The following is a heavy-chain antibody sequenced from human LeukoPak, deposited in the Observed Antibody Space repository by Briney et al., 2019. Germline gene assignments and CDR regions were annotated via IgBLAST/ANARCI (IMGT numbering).Heavy chain of an antibody. J-gene: IGHJ6*03. Sequence: ASVKVSCKASGYTFTSYGISWVRQAPGQGLEWMGWISAYNGNTNYAQKLQGRVTMTTDTSTSTAYMELRSLRSDDTAVYYCARWNIVVVPAARDYYYYMDVWGKGTTVTISS. CDR3: ARWNIVVVPAARDYYYYMDV. V-gene: IGHV1-18*01. D-gene: IGHD2-2*01. CDR1: GYTFTSYG. CDR2: ISAYNGNT.